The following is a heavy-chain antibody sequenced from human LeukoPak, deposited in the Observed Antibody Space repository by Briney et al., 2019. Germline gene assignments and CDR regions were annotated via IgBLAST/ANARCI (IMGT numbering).Heavy chain of an antibody. CDR3: AKGPTGYDSSEGYFDY. V-gene: IGHV3-23*01. CDR1: GFTFSSYA. CDR2: ISGSGGST. J-gene: IGHJ4*02. D-gene: IGHD3-22*01. Sequence: GGSLRLSCAASGFTFSSYAMSWVRQAPGKGLEWVSAISGSGGSTYYADSVKGRFTISRDNSKNTLYLQMNSLRAEDTAVYYCAKGPTGYDSSEGYFDYWGQGTLVTVSS.